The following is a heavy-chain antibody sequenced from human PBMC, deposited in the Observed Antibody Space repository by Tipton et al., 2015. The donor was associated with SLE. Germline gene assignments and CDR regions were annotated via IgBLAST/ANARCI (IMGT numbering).Heavy chain of an antibody. V-gene: IGHV4-39*07. CDR1: GGSISSSSYY. Sequence: TLSLTCTVSGGSISSSSYYWAWIRQPPGKGLEWIGSIYYSGSTYYNPSLESRVTISVDTSKNQFSLKLSSVTAADTAVFHCAHANWGTNFDYWGQGTLVTVSS. D-gene: IGHD7-27*01. CDR2: IYYSGST. J-gene: IGHJ4*02. CDR3: AHANWGTNFDY.